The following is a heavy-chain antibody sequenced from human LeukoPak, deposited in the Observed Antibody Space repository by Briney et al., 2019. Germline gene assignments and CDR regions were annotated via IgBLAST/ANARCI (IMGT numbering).Heavy chain of an antibody. CDR3: ARGRRVPAALGNWFDP. D-gene: IGHD2-2*01. J-gene: IGHJ5*02. V-gene: IGHV3-7*01. Sequence: PGGSLRLSCAASGFSFSCCGMHWVRQAPGKGLEWVANIKQDGIEKHYVDSVEGRFTISRDNPKNSLFLQMNSLRAEDTAVYYCARGRRVPAALGNWFDPWGQGTLVTVSS. CDR2: IKQDGIEK. CDR1: GFSFSCCG.